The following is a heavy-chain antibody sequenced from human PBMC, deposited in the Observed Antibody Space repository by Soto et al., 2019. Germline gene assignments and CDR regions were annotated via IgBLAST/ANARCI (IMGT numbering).Heavy chain of an antibody. D-gene: IGHD6-13*01. CDR3: ARLEQQQLASWYYFEY. J-gene: IGHJ4*02. Sequence: GGSLKISCKGSGYSFTSYWIGWVRQMPGKGLEWIGIIYPGDSDTRYSPSFQGQVTISADKSISTAYLQWSSLKASDTAMYYCARLEQQQLASWYYFEYWGQGTLVTVS. V-gene: IGHV5-51*01. CDR1: GYSFTSYW. CDR2: IYPGDSDT.